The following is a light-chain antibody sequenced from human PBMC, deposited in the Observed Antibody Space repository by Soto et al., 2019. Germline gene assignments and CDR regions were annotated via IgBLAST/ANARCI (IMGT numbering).Light chain of an antibody. V-gene: IGKV3-20*01. J-gene: IGKJ4*01. Sequence: EILLTQSPCTLSLSPGERATLSCRASQSVSGSYVAWYQQKPGQTPRLLIYGASSRATGIPDRFSGSGSGTDFTLTISRLEPEDFAVYHCQQYGDSPLTFGGGTKVDIK. CDR1: QSVSGSY. CDR2: GAS. CDR3: QQYGDSPLT.